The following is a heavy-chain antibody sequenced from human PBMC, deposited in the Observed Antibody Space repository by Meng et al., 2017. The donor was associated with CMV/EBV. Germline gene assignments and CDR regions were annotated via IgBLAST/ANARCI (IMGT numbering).Heavy chain of an antibody. Sequence: QVQRKQGGAGLLKPSETLSLTCAVYGGSFSGYYWSWIRQPPGKGLEWIGEINHSGSTNYNPSLKSRVTISVDTSKNQFPLKLSSVTAADTAVHYCARGGNWFDPWGQGTLVTVSS. V-gene: IGHV4-34*01. CDR1: GGSFSGYY. J-gene: IGHJ5*02. CDR3: ARGGNWFDP. CDR2: INHSGST.